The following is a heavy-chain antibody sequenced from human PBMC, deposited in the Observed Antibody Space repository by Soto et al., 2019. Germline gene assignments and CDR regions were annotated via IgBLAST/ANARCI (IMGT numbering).Heavy chain of an antibody. CDR3: AKDSVGYCSSTSCYDGMDV. J-gene: IGHJ6*02. Sequence: PGGSLRLSCAASGFTFSSYGMHWVRQAPGKGLEWVAVISYDGCNKYYADSVKGRFTISRDNSKNTLYLQMNSLRAEDTAVYYCAKDSVGYCSSTSCYDGMDVWGQGTTVTVSS. D-gene: IGHD2-2*01. CDR1: GFTFSSYG. V-gene: IGHV3-30*18. CDR2: ISYDGCNK.